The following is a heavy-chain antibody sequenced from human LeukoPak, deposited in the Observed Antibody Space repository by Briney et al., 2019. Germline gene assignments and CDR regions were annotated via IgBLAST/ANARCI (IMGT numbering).Heavy chain of an antibody. Sequence: ASVKVSCKVSGYTLTELSMHWVRQAPGKGLEWMGGFDPEDSETIYAQKFQGRVTMTEDTSTDTAYMELSSLRSEDTAVYYCAARDGSGSYFYVDYWGQGTLVTVSS. V-gene: IGHV1-24*01. CDR1: GYTLTELS. J-gene: IGHJ4*02. CDR2: FDPEDSET. D-gene: IGHD3-10*01. CDR3: AARDGSGSYFYVDY.